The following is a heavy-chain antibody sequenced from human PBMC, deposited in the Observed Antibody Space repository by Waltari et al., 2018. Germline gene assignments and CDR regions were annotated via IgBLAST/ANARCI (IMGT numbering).Heavy chain of an antibody. Sequence: ERQLVESGGCLIQPGGSLRLSCAASGFTVSSDYMSWVRQAPGKGLEWVSVIYGGGSTFYADSVGGRFTSSRDNSQNMVYLQMNSLRAEDTAVYYCATDPGLRNGMDVWGQGTTVTVSS. D-gene: IGHD4-17*01. CDR2: IYGGGST. CDR1: GFTVSSDY. J-gene: IGHJ6*02. CDR3: ATDPGLRNGMDV. V-gene: IGHV3-53*01.